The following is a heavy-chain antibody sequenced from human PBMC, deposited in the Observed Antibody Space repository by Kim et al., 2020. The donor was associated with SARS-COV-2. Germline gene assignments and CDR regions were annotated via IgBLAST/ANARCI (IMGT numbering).Heavy chain of an antibody. D-gene: IGHD1-26*01. J-gene: IGHJ4*02. CDR1: GFTFSSYG. V-gene: IGHV3-30*18. Sequence: GGSLRLSCAASGFTFSSYGMHWVRQAPGKGLEWVAVISYDGSNKYYADSVKGRFTISRDNSKNTLYLQMNSLRAEDTAVYYCAKDSKRGRRIVGATPEDWGQGTLVTVSS. CDR2: ISYDGSNK. CDR3: AKDSKRGRRIVGATPED.